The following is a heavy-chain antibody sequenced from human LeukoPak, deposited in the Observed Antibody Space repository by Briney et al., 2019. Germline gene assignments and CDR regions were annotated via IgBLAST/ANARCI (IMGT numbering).Heavy chain of an antibody. CDR2: MNPNSGNT. CDR3: ARFDYDRALVFGFDP. CDR1: GYTFTSYD. J-gene: IGHJ5*02. Sequence: ASVTVSCKASGYTFTSYDINWVRQAPGQGGEWMGWMNPNSGNTGYAQKFQGRVTMTRNTSISTAYMELSSLRSEDTAVYYCARFDYDRALVFGFDPWGQGTLVTVSS. D-gene: IGHD3-16*01. V-gene: IGHV1-8*01.